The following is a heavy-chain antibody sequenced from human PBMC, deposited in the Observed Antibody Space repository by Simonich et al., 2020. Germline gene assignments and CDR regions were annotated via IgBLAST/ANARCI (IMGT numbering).Heavy chain of an antibody. Sequence: EVQLVESGGGLVQPGGSLRLSCAASGFTFSSYEMNWVRQAPGKGLEWVSYISSSGSTIYYADSVKGRFTISRENAKNSLYLQMNSLRAEDTAVYYWARDFRLQLVEIGTYYYYGMDVWGQGTTVTVSS. J-gene: IGHJ6*02. D-gene: IGHD6-6*01. CDR1: GFTFSSYE. V-gene: IGHV3-48*03. CDR3: ARDFRLQLVEIGTYYYYGMDV. CDR2: ISSSGSTI.